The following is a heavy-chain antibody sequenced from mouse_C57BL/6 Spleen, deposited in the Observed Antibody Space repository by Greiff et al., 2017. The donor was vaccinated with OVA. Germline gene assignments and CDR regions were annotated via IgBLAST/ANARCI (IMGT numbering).Heavy chain of an antibody. Sequence: DVQLQESGPGLVKPSQSLSLTCSVTGYSITSGYYWNWIRQFPGNKLEWMGYISYDGSNNYNPSLKNRISITRDTSKNQFFLKLNSVTTEDTATYYCARGSSRYAMDYWGQGTSVTVSS. CDR3: ARGSSRYAMDY. V-gene: IGHV3-6*01. J-gene: IGHJ4*01. CDR1: GYSITSGYY. D-gene: IGHD1-1*01. CDR2: ISYDGSN.